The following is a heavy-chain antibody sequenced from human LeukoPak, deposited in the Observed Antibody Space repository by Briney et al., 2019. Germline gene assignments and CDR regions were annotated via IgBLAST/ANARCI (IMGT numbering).Heavy chain of an antibody. J-gene: IGHJ5*02. CDR3: AKREHSAGS. D-gene: IGHD1/OR15-1a*01. CDR2: ISWNSDSI. V-gene: IGHV3-9*01. Sequence: PGGSLRLSCAASGFTFDDYAMHWVRQAPGKGLEWVSGISWNSDSIGYADSVKGRFTISRDNSKNTLYLQMNSLRAEDTAVYYCAKREHSAGSWGQGTLVTVSS. CDR1: GFTFDDYA.